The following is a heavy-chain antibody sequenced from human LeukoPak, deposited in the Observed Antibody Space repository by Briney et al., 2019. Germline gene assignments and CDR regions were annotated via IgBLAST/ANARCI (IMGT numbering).Heavy chain of an antibody. CDR3: AREERRYFDY. CDR1: GGSISSSSYY. CDR2: IYYSGST. Sequence: PSETLSLTCTVSGGSISSSSYYWGWIRQPPGKGLEWIGSIYYSGSTYYNPSLKSRVTISVDTSKNQFSLKLSSVTAADTAVYYCAREERRYFDYWGQGTLVTVSS. J-gene: IGHJ4*02. V-gene: IGHV4-39*01. D-gene: IGHD1-1*01.